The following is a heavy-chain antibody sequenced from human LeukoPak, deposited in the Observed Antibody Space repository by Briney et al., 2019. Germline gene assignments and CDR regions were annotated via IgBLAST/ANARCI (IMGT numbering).Heavy chain of an antibody. CDR3: ARDKDYYFDY. Sequence: PGGSLRLSCAASGFTFSSYGMHWVRQAPGKGLEWVAAIWYDGSNKYYADSVKGRFTISRDNSKNTLYLQMNSLRAEDTAVYYCARDKDYYFDYWGQGTLVTVSS. CDR2: IWYDGSNK. CDR1: GFTFSSYG. V-gene: IGHV3-33*01. D-gene: IGHD3/OR15-3a*01. J-gene: IGHJ4*02.